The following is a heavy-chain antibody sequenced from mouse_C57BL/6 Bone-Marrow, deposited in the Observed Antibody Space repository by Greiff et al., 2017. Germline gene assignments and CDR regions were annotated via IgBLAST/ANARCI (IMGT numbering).Heavy chain of an antibody. CDR1: GYTFTSYD. Sequence: QVQLQQSGPELVKPGASVKLSCKASGYTFTSYDINWVKQRPGQGLEWIGWIYPRDCSTKYNEKFKGKATLTVDTSSSTAYMELHSLTSEDSAVYFCANPYDVVSYAMDSWGQGTSVTVSS. V-gene: IGHV1-85*01. D-gene: IGHD2-3*01. CDR3: ANPYDVVSYAMDS. J-gene: IGHJ4*01. CDR2: IYPRDCST.